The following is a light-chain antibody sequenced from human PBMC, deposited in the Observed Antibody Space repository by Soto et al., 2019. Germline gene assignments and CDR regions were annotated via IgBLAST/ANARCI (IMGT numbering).Light chain of an antibody. V-gene: IGKV1-9*01. Sequence: DIQLTQSPSFLSASVGDRVTITCRTSQGISSYLAWYHQKPGKAPKLLISAASTLQSGVPSRFSGSGSGTEFTLTISSLQPEDFATDYCQQLNSYPRTFGQGTKVEIK. CDR3: QQLNSYPRT. CDR2: AAS. J-gene: IGKJ1*01. CDR1: QGISSY.